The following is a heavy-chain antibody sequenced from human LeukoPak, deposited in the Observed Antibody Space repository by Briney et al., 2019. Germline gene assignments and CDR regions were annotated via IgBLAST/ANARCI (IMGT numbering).Heavy chain of an antibody. CDR3: VRGYSSSSGRAFDM. V-gene: IGHV3-74*01. Sequence: PGGSLRLSCAASGFTFSSYWMHWVRQAPGKGLVWVSRISTDGGSTNSADSVKGRLTISRDNAKNTLYLQMNSLRAEDTAVYYCVRGYSSSSGRAFDMWGQGTMVTVSP. J-gene: IGHJ3*02. D-gene: IGHD6-6*01. CDR2: ISTDGGST. CDR1: GFTFSSYW.